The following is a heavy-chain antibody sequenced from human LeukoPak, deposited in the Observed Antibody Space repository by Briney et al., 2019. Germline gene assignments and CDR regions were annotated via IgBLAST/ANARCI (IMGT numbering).Heavy chain of an antibody. CDR1: GGTFSSYA. CDR2: IIPIFGTA. J-gene: IGHJ3*02. V-gene: IGHV1-69*13. D-gene: IGHD2-2*01. Sequence: ASVKVSYKASGGTFSSYAISWVRQAPGQGLEWMGGIIPIFGTANYAQKFQGRVTITADESTSTAYMELSSLRSEDTAVYYCARDTIVVVPAAIPDALDIWGQGTMVTVSS. CDR3: ARDTIVVVPAAIPDALDI.